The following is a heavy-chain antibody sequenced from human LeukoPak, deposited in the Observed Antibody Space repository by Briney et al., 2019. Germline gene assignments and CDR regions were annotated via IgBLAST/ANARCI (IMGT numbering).Heavy chain of an antibody. CDR3: ARGRYSSSWYRPDAFDI. CDR1: GCSISSYY. J-gene: IGHJ3*02. CDR2: IYTSGST. D-gene: IGHD6-13*01. Sequence: SETLSLTCTVSGCSISSYYWSWIRQPPGKGLEWIGRIYTSGSTNYNPSLKSRVTMSVDTSKNQFSLKLSSVTAADTAVYYCARGRYSSSWYRPDAFDIWGQGTMVTVSS. V-gene: IGHV4-4*07.